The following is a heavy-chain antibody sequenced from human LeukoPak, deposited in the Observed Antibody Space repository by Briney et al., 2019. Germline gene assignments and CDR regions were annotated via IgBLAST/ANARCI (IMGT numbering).Heavy chain of an antibody. V-gene: IGHV4-4*07. Sequence: PSETLSLTCTVSGGSISSYYWSWIRQPAGKGLEWIGRIYTSGSTNYNPSLKSRLAMSVDASKNQFSLKLTSVTAADTAVYYCARQGSALYYFDYLGQGTPVTVPS. CDR2: IYTSGST. D-gene: IGHD3-10*01. CDR3: ARQGSALYYFDY. CDR1: GGSISSYY. J-gene: IGHJ4*02.